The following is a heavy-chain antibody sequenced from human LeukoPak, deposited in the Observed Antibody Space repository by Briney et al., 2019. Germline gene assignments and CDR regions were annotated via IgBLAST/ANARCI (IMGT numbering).Heavy chain of an antibody. V-gene: IGHV3-21*01. CDR2: ISSGGKYI. J-gene: IGHJ4*02. CDR1: GFTFSSYS. CDR3: ARDYFYCGGDCFVDD. Sequence: PGGSLRLSYAASGFTFSSYSMNWVRQAPGKGLEWVSSISSGGKYIYDADSVKGRFTVSRDNAKNSLYLQMNSLRAEDTAVYYCARDYFYCGGDCFVDDWGQGTLVTVSS. D-gene: IGHD2-21*02.